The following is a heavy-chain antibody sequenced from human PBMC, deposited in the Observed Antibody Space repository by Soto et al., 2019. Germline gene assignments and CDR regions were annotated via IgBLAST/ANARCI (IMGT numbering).Heavy chain of an antibody. V-gene: IGHV3-21*01. CDR3: ARGYCSGGSCYPLPTDYYYGMDV. CDR2: ISSSSYI. Sequence: GGSLRLSCAASGFTFSSYSMNWVRQAPGKGLEWVSSISSSSYIYYADSVKGRFTISRDNAKNSLYLQMNSLRAEDTAVYYCARGYCSGGSCYPLPTDYYYGMDVWGQGTTVTVSS. D-gene: IGHD2-15*01. CDR1: GFTFSSYS. J-gene: IGHJ6*02.